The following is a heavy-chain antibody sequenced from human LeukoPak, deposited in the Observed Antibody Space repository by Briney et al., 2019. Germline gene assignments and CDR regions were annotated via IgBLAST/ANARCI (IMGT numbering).Heavy chain of an antibody. CDR1: GYTFTSYY. Sequence: ASVKVSFKASGYTFTSYYMHWVRQAPGQGLEWMGIINPSCGSTSYAQKFQGRVTMTRDMSTSTVYMELSSLRSEETAVYYCARDLGVSGLDIWGQGTMVTVSS. D-gene: IGHD6-19*01. CDR2: INPSCGST. J-gene: IGHJ3*02. V-gene: IGHV1-46*01. CDR3: ARDLGVSGLDI.